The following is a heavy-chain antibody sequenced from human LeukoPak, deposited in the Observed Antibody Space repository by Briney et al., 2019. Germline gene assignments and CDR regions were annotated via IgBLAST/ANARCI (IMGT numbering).Heavy chain of an antibody. CDR2: IYTSGST. J-gene: IGHJ6*02. V-gene: IGHV4-4*07. CDR1: GGSISSYY. D-gene: IGHD5-18*01. Sequence: SETLSLTCTFSGGSISSYYWSWIRQPAGKGLEWIGRIYTSGSTNYNPSLKSRVTMSVDTSKNQFSLKLSSVTAADTAVYYCARDVDTAMVTYGMDVWGQGTTVTVSS. CDR3: ARDVDTAMVTYGMDV.